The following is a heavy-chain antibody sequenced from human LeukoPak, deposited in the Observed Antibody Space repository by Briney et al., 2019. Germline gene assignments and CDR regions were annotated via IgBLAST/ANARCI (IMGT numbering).Heavy chain of an antibody. J-gene: IGHJ4*02. D-gene: IGHD5-12*01. CDR1: GFTFSSYG. CDR3: ARDPIDGYEYGDY. Sequence: PGGSLRLSCTASGFTFSSYGMYWVRQAPGKGLEWVAFIRYDGSNKHYADSVKGRFTISRDNSKNTLYLQMNSLRAEDTAVYYCARDPIDGYEYGDYWGQGTLVTVSS. V-gene: IGHV3-30*02. CDR2: IRYDGSNK.